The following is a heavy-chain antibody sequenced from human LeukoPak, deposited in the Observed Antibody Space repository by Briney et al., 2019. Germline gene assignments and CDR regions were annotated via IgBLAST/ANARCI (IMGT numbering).Heavy chain of an antibody. CDR2: INPNSGGT. V-gene: IGHV1-2*02. D-gene: IGHD3-10*01. CDR3: ATSGGDYYYSLDV. Sequence: GASVKVSCKASGYSFTSYYMHWVRQAPGQGLEWMGWINPNSGGTNYAQKFQGRVTITRDTSINTAYMELSSLTSEDTAVYYCATSGGDYYYSLDVWGKGTPVTISS. J-gene: IGHJ6*03. CDR1: GYSFTSYY.